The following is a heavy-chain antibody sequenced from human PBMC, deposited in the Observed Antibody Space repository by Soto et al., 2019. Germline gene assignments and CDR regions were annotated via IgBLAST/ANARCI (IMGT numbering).Heavy chain of an antibody. V-gene: IGHV4-34*01. J-gene: IGHJ5*02. CDR1: GGSFSGYF. D-gene: IGHD3-10*01. Sequence: QVQLQQWGAGLLKPSETLSLTCAVYGGSFSGYFWSWIRQPPGEGLEWIGEINHRGSTNYNPTLKGRVTISVDTSKSQSSLKLISGTAADTAVYFCVSVRGGVISWGQGTLVTVSS. CDR2: INHRGST. CDR3: VSVRGGVIS.